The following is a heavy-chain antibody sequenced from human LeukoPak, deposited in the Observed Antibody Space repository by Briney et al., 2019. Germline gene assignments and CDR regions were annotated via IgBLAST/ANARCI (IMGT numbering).Heavy chain of an antibody. J-gene: IGHJ6*02. Sequence: ASVKVSCKASGGTFSSYAISWVRQAPGQGLEWMGGIIPIFGTANYAQKFQGRVTITTDESTSTAYMELSSLRSEDTAVYYCARPAGDQYCDILTGRQSHYGMDVWGQGTTVTVSS. CDR3: ARPAGDQYCDILTGRQSHYGMDV. CDR2: IIPIFGTA. CDR1: GGTFSSYA. V-gene: IGHV1-69*05. D-gene: IGHD3-9*01.